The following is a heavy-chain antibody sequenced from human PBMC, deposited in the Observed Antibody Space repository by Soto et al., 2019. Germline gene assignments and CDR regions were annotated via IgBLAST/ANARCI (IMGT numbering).Heavy chain of an antibody. CDR1: GFSLSTSGVG. Sequence: QITLKESGPTLVKPTQPLTLTCTFSGFSLSTSGVGVGWIRQPPGKALEWLALIYWDDDKRYSLSLKSRLTITKDTSKNQLVLTMTNMYPVDTATYYWAHMVWFVQSSWCDPWGQGTLVTVSS. V-gene: IGHV2-5*02. D-gene: IGHD3-10*01. CDR3: AHMVWFVQSSWCDP. J-gene: IGHJ5*02. CDR2: IYWDDDK.